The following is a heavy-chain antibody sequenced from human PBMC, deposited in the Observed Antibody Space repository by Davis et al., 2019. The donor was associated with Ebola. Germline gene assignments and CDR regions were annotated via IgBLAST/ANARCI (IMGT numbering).Heavy chain of an antibody. CDR2: TYYNSKWYN. Sequence: HSQNPSLTCAISGDSVPSGGWNWIRQSPSRGLEWLGRTYYNSKWYNDYSVSVKSRITINPDTSRSQSSLQLNSVTPEDTAVYYCARGWLRTGMDVWGKGTTVTVSS. CDR3: ARGWLRTGMDV. V-gene: IGHV6-1*01. D-gene: IGHD5-18*01. CDR1: GDSVPSGG. J-gene: IGHJ6*04.